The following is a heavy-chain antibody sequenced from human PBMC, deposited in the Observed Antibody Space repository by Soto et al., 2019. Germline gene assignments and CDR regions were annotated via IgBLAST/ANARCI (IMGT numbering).Heavy chain of an antibody. Sequence: QVQLQESGPGLVKPSQTLSLICTVSGGSISSHDDYWSWIRQLPGEGLEWIGFIYHNGNTFYNPSLKSRLTISLDTSKNPFSLKLSSVTAADTAVYYCTRGELWWDYWGQGTLVTVSS. D-gene: IGHD2-21*01. CDR2: IYHNGNT. CDR1: GGSISSHDDY. CDR3: TRGELWWDY. J-gene: IGHJ4*02. V-gene: IGHV4-30-4*08.